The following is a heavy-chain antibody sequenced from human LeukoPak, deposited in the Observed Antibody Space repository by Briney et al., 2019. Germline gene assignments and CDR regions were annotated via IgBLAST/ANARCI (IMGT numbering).Heavy chain of an antibody. CDR3: ARGYSRAAFDI. CDR2: ISTSSSTI. Sequence: GGSLRLSCAASGFTFSRYNMNWVRQAPGKGLGWVSYISTSSSTIYYADSVKGRFTVSRDNGKNSLLLQMNSLRAEDTALYYCARGYSRAAFDIWGQGTVVAVSS. D-gene: IGHD2-15*01. CDR1: GFTFSRYN. V-gene: IGHV3-48*01. J-gene: IGHJ3*02.